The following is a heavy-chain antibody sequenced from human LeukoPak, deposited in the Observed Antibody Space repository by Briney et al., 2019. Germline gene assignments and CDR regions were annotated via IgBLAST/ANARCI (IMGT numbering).Heavy chain of an antibody. CDR2: IYYSGST. Sequence: PSETLSLTCTVSGGSMSSYYWSWIRQPPGKGLEWIGYIYYSGSTKYNPSLKSRVTISVDTSKNQFSLKLSSVTAADTAVYYCARDVVGGYCSSTSCYGVGWFDPWGQGTLVTVSS. J-gene: IGHJ5*02. CDR3: ARDVVGGYCSSTSCYGVGWFDP. CDR1: GGSMSSYY. V-gene: IGHV4-59*12. D-gene: IGHD2-2*01.